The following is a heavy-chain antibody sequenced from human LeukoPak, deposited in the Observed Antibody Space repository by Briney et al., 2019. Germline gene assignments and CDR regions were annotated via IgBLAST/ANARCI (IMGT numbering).Heavy chain of an antibody. D-gene: IGHD3-16*01. J-gene: IGHJ4*02. CDR2: IYHSGST. CDR1: GGSISSGGYS. Sequence: PSETLSLTCAVSGGSISSGGYSWSWIRQPPGKGLEWIGYIYHSGSTYYNPSLKSRVTISVDRSKNQFSLKLRSVTAADTAVYYCARAPYDYPRLFDSWGRGTLVTV. V-gene: IGHV4-30-2*01. CDR3: ARAPYDYPRLFDS.